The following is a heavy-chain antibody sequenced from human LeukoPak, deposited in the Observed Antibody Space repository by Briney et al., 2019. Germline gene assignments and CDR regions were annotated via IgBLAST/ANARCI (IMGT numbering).Heavy chain of an antibody. Sequence: GGSLRLSCAASGFTFSSYSMNWVRQAPGKGLEWVSFISSSSNYRYYADSVKGRFTISRDNAKNSLYLQMNSLRAEDTAVYYCASQRWLQSSFDYWGQGTLVTVSS. V-gene: IGHV3-21*01. CDR2: ISSSSNYR. D-gene: IGHD5-24*01. CDR3: ASQRWLQSSFDY. J-gene: IGHJ4*02. CDR1: GFTFSSYS.